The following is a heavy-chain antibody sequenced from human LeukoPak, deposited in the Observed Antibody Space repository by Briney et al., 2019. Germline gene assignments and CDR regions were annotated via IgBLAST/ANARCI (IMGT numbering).Heavy chain of an antibody. Sequence: GGSLKLSCTVSGFTFSNHAMNWVRQSPGKGLEWIACINLNSTGTYYADSVKGRFTISRDDSKNTLYLQMNSLSAEDTAIYYCAKLLGTMWPMWGLNVWGQGTTVTVSS. CDR3: AKLLGTMWPMWGLNV. CDR1: GFTFSNHA. D-gene: IGHD2-8*02. J-gene: IGHJ6*02. CDR2: INLNSTGT. V-gene: IGHV3-23*01.